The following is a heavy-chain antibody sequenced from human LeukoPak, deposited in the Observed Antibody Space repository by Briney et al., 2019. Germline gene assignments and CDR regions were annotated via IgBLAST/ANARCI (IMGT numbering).Heavy chain of an antibody. Sequence: ASVKVSCKASGYTFTSYGIIWVRQAPGQGLEWMGWISAYNGNTNYAQKLQGRVTMTTDTSTSTAYMELRSLRSDDTAVYYCARGRGRYCSSTSCLIQGDYWGQGTLVTVSS. CDR3: ARGRGRYCSSTSCLIQGDY. CDR1: GYTFTSYG. J-gene: IGHJ4*02. D-gene: IGHD2-2*01. V-gene: IGHV1-18*01. CDR2: ISAYNGNT.